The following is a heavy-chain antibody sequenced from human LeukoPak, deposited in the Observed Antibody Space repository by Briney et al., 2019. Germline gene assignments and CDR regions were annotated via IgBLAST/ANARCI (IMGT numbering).Heavy chain of an antibody. CDR2: IRSKANSYAT. D-gene: IGHD2-15*01. J-gene: IGHJ5*02. CDR3: TRHGGRYCSGGSCYHNWFDP. CDR1: GFTFSGSA. Sequence: GGSLRLSCAASGFTFSGSAMHWVRQASGKGLEWVGRIRSKANSYATAYAASVKGRFTISRDDSKNTAYLQMNSLKTEDTAVYYCTRHGGRYCSGGSCYHNWFDPWGQGTLVTVSS. V-gene: IGHV3-73*01.